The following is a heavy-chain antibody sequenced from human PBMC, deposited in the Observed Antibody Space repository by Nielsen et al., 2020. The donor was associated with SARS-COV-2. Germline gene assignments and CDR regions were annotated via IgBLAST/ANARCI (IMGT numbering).Heavy chain of an antibody. Sequence: ASVKVSCKASGYTFTSYAMHWVRQAPGQRLEWMGWINAGNGNTKYSQKFQGRVTITRDTSASTAYMELSSLRSEDTAVYYCARGRYCSSTSCSSSFDYWGQGTLVTVSS. J-gene: IGHJ4*02. D-gene: IGHD2-2*01. V-gene: IGHV1-3*01. CDR3: ARGRYCSSTSCSSSFDY. CDR1: GYTFTSYA. CDR2: INAGNGNT.